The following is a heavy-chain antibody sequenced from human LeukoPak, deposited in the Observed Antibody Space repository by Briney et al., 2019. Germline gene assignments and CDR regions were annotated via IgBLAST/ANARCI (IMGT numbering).Heavy chain of an antibody. J-gene: IGHJ3*02. CDR3: AREPTYYYDSSGYYSAFDI. CDR1: GFTFSSYS. CDR2: ISSSSSYI. V-gene: IGHV3-21*01. D-gene: IGHD3-22*01. Sequence: NPGGSLRLSCAASGFTFSSYSMNWVRQAPGKGLEWVSSISSSSSYIYYADSVKGRFTISRDNAKNSLYLQMNSLGAEDTAVYYCAREPTYYYDSSGYYSAFDIWGQGTMVTVSS.